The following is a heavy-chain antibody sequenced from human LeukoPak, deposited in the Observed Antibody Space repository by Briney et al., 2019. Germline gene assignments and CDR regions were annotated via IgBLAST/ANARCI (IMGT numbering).Heavy chain of an antibody. J-gene: IGHJ4*02. Sequence: ASVKVSCTASGYTFTGYYMHWVRQAPGQGLEWMGWINPNSGGTNYAQKFQGRVTMTRDTSISTAYMELSRLRSDDTAVYYCAREPLLDYDSSGPFDYWGQGTLVTVSS. V-gene: IGHV1-2*02. CDR2: INPNSGGT. CDR3: AREPLLDYDSSGPFDY. D-gene: IGHD3-22*01. CDR1: GYTFTGYY.